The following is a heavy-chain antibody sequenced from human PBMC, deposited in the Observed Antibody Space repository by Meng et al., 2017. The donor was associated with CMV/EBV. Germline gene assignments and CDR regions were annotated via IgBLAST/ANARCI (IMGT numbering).Heavy chain of an antibody. CDR3: AHLDTAKLHFDY. CDR1: GFSLSTSGVG. CDR2: IYWDDDK. J-gene: IGHJ4*02. D-gene: IGHD5-18*01. V-gene: IGHV2-5*02. Sequence: QLTLKESVPTSVKPTQTLNLSCTFSGFSLSTSGVGVGWIRQPPGKALEWLALIYWDDDKRYSPSLKSRLTITKDTSKNQVVLTMTNMDPVDTATYYCAHLDTAKLHFDYWGQGTLVTVSS.